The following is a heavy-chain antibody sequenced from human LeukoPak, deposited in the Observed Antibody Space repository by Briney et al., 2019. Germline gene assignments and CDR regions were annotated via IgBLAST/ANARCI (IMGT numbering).Heavy chain of an antibody. CDR1: GGSISSYY. J-gene: IGHJ5*02. Sequence: SETLSLTCTVSGGSISSYYWSWIRQPPGKGLEWIGYIYYSGSTNYNPSLKSRVTISEDTSKNQFSLKLSSVTAADTAVYYCAREKTTVTNAYNWFDPWGQGTLVTVSS. V-gene: IGHV4-59*01. CDR3: AREKTTVTNAYNWFDP. D-gene: IGHD4-11*01. CDR2: IYYSGST.